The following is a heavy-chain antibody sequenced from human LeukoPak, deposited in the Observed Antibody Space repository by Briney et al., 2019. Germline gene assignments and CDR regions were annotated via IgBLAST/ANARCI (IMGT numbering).Heavy chain of an antibody. Sequence: GGSLRLSCAASGFTFSSYSMNWVRQAPGKGLEWVSSISSSSSYIYYADSVKGRFTISRDNAKNSLYLQMNSLRAEDTAVYYCAREANDFWSGYFGYWGQGTLVTVSS. CDR2: ISSSSSYI. J-gene: IGHJ4*02. V-gene: IGHV3-21*01. CDR1: GFTFSSYS. D-gene: IGHD3-3*01. CDR3: AREANDFWSGYFGY.